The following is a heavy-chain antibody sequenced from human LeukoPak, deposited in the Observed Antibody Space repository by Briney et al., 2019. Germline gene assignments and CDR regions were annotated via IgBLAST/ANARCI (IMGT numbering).Heavy chain of an antibody. D-gene: IGHD4-11*01. J-gene: IGHJ5*02. Sequence: GVSVKVSCKASGYTFTSYYMHWVRQAPGQGLEWMGIINPRGGSTSYAQKFQGRVTMTRDTSTSTVYMELSSLRSEDTAVYYCARGDYMGWFDPWGQGTLVTVSS. CDR1: GYTFTSYY. V-gene: IGHV1-46*01. CDR2: INPRGGST. CDR3: ARGDYMGWFDP.